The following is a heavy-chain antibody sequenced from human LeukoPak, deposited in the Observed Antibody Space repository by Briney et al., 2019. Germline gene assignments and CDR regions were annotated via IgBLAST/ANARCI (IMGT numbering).Heavy chain of an antibody. D-gene: IGHD3-16*01. V-gene: IGHV3-30*18. CDR3: AKGQNRNGGALAY. J-gene: IGHJ4*02. Sequence: GGSLRLSCAASGLTFSRFGMHWVRQSPGKGLDWVALISHDGSQRYYTDSVRGRFTISRDNSKNTLYLQMDSLRAEDTAVYYCAKGQNRNGGALAYWGQGTLVTVSS. CDR1: GLTFSRFG. CDR2: ISHDGSQR.